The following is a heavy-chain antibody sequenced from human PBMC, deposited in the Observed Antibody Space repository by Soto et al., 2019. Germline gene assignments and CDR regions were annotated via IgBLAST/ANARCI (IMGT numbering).Heavy chain of an antibody. CDR2: ISAYNGNT. CDR1: GYTFTSYG. D-gene: IGHD3-22*01. J-gene: IGHJ6*02. Sequence: ASVKVSCKASGYTFTSYGISWVRQAPGQGLEWMGWISAYNGNTNYAQKLQGRATMTTDTSTSTAYMELRSLRSDDTAVYYCARWGRQGNYDSSGYYYHDYYYYYGMDVWGQGTTVTVSS. V-gene: IGHV1-18*04. CDR3: ARWGRQGNYDSSGYYYHDYYYYYGMDV.